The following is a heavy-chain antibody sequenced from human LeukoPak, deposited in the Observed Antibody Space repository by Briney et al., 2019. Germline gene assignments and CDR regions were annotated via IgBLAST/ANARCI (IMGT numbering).Heavy chain of an antibody. CDR2: INNDGSDT. V-gene: IGHV3-74*01. CDR3: TRDFRGIDS. Sequence: GGSLDLSFAPSGFTFSDYWRQWVPQVPGKGLVWVSHINNDGSDTKYADSVKGRFTISRDNARNTLYLQMNTLRAEDTAVYYCTRDFRGIDSWGQ. J-gene: IGHJ4*02. D-gene: IGHD1-1*01. CDR1: GFTFSDYW.